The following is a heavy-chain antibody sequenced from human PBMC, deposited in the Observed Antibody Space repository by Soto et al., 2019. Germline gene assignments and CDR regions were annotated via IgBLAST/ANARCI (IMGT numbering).Heavy chain of an antibody. Sequence: QVQLQESGPGLVKPSQTLSLTCTVSGGSISTVNYWWSWIRQSPDMGLEWIGHIYNGGSTYNNPSHESRVTLSVATSQTQLSLTLSSVSAADTAVYYCARGPSGDKVDSWGQGTLVPASS. V-gene: IGHV4-30-4*01. J-gene: IGHJ4*02. CDR1: GGSISTVNYW. CDR3: ARGPSGDKVDS. CDR2: IYNGGST. D-gene: IGHD7-27*01.